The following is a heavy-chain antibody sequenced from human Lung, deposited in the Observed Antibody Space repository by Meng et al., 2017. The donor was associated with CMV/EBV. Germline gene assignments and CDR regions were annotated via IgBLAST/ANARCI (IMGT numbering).Heavy chain of an antibody. D-gene: IGHD4-17*01. CDR2: ISSSSSYR. Sequence: GESLKISCAASGFTFSTYSMNWVRQAPGKGLEWVSSISSSSSYRYYADSVKGRFTISRDNAKISLYLQMNSLRAEDTAVYYCARGLSPIAVYGDYVDYLGQRXLVTVSS. V-gene: IGHV3-21*01. J-gene: IGHJ4*02. CDR1: GFTFSTYS. CDR3: ARGLSPIAVYGDYVDY.